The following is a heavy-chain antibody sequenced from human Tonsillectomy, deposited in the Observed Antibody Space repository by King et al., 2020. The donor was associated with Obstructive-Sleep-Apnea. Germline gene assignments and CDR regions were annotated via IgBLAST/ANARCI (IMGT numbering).Heavy chain of an antibody. J-gene: IGHJ4*02. V-gene: IGHV5-51*01. CDR2: IYPGDSDT. Sequence: VQLVESGAEVKKPGESLKISCKGSGYTFTAYWIAWVRQMPGKGLEWMGIIYPGDSDTRYSPSFQGQVTISADKSISTAYLQWSGLKASDTAMFYCARQRGLLAAGDYWGQGTLVTVAS. CDR3: ARQRGLLAAGDY. D-gene: IGHD6-25*01. CDR1: GYTFTAYW.